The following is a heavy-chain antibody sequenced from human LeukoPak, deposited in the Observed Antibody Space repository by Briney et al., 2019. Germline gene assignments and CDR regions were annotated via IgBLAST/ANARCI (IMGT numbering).Heavy chain of an antibody. CDR3: ARLGGDSSGYYPIWYFDL. V-gene: IGHV3-30-3*01. Sequence: GRSLRLSCAASGFTFSSYAMHWVRQAPGKGLEWLAVISYDGSNKYYADSAKGRFTISRDNSKNTLYLQMNSLRAEDTAVYYCARLGGDSSGYYPIWYFDLWGRGTLVTVSS. CDR1: GFTFSSYA. D-gene: IGHD3-22*01. J-gene: IGHJ2*01. CDR2: ISYDGSNK.